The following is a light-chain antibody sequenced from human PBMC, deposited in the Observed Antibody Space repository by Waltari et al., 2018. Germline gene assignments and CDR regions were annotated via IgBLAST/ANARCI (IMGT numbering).Light chain of an antibody. CDR2: DVD. CDR1: QNVSLF. Sequence: EIVLKQSPATLSVSPGERATVSCRASQNVSLFLVWYQHKPGQAPRLIIYDVDNRATGIPPRFSGSGSGTDFTLTISRFESEDSAVYSCQQRSIWPPITFGQGTRLEIK. J-gene: IGKJ5*01. V-gene: IGKV3-11*01. CDR3: QQRSIWPPIT.